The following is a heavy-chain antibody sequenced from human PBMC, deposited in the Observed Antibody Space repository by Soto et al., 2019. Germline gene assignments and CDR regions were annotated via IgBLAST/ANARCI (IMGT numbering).Heavy chain of an antibody. D-gene: IGHD3-22*01. Sequence: EVQLLESGGGLVQPGGSLRLSCAASGFTFNSYAMSWVRQAPGKGLEWVSTIIGSGGSTYYADSVKGRFSVSRDNSKNTLYLQMNSLRAEDTAVYYGAKDRNYYDSSGYDYWGQGTLVTVSS. CDR2: IIGSGGST. V-gene: IGHV3-23*01. CDR1: GFTFNSYA. J-gene: IGHJ4*02. CDR3: AKDRNYYDSSGYDY.